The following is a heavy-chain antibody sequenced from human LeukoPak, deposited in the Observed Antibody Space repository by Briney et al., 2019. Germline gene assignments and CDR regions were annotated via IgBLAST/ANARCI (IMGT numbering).Heavy chain of an antibody. CDR2: ISGSGGST. CDR1: GFTFSSYA. Sequence: PGGSLRLSCAASGFTFSSYAMGWVRQAPGKGLEWVSAISGSGGSTYYADSVKGRFTISRDNSKNTLYLQMNSLRAEDTAVYYCAKDPNDYGDHYFDYWGQGTLVTVSS. J-gene: IGHJ4*02. CDR3: AKDPNDYGDHYFDY. D-gene: IGHD4-17*01. V-gene: IGHV3-23*01.